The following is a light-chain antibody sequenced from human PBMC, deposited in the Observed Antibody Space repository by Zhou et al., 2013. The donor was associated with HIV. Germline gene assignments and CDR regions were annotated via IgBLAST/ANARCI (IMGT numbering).Light chain of an antibody. J-gene: IGKJ5*01. CDR2: DAS. CDR1: QDISNY. Sequence: DIQMTQSPSSLSASVGDRVTITCQASQDISNYLNWYQQKPGKAPKLLIYDASNLERGVSSGFSGSGSGTHFTFTISSLQPEDIATYYCQQYDNLPTFGQGTRLEIK. CDR3: QQYDNLPT. V-gene: IGKV1-33*01.